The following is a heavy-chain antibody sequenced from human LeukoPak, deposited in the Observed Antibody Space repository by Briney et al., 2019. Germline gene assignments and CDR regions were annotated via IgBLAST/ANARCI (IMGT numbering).Heavy chain of an antibody. D-gene: IGHD4-17*01. V-gene: IGHV1-18*01. J-gene: IGHJ6*03. CDR2: ISAYNGNT. Sequence: GASVKVSCKASGYTFTSYLINWVRQAPGQGLVWMGWISAYNGNTNYAQKLQGRVTMTTDTSTSTAYMELRSLRSDDTAVYYCARLYGDYSPIYYYYYYMDVWGKGTTVTVSS. CDR3: ARLYGDYSPIYYYYYYMDV. CDR1: GYTFTSYL.